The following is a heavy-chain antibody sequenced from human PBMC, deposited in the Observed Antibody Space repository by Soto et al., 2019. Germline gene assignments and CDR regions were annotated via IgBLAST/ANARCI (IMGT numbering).Heavy chain of an antibody. CDR1: GFTFGSYA. V-gene: IGHV3-30-3*01. CDR3: AGGGYCTSTSCYLNWFDP. D-gene: IGHD2-2*01. CDR2: ISYDGSNK. J-gene: IGHJ5*02. Sequence: QVQLVESGGGVVQPGRSLRLSCAASGFTFGSYAMHWVRQAPGKGLEWVALISYDGSNKYYADSVKGRFTISRDNPKNTLYMQMNRLRAEDTAVYYCAGGGYCTSTSCYLNWFDPWGQGTLVSVSS.